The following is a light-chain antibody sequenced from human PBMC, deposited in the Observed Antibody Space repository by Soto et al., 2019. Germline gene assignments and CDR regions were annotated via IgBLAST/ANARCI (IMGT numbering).Light chain of an antibody. CDR2: EVT. J-gene: IGLJ1*01. CDR3: SSFTPRSTCV. Sequence: QSALTQPASVSGSPGQSITISCTGTSSDVGAYNYVSWYQQLPGKAPKLIIYEVTNRPSGVSNRFSGSKSGNTASLTISGVQAEDEADYYCSSFTPRSTCVFGTGTKLTVL. CDR1: SSDVGAYNY. V-gene: IGLV2-14*01.